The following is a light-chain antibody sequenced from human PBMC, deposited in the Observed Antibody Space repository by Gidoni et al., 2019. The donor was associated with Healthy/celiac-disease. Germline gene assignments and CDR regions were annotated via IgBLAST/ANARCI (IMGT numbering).Light chain of an antibody. V-gene: IGKV3-11*01. CDR1: QIVSSY. CDR2: DAS. CDR3: QQRSNWPPWT. Sequence: EILFTPSPSTLSLSPGERATLSCSASQIVSSYLDWYQQKPGQAPRLLIYDASNRATGIPARFSGSGSGTDFTLTISSLEPEDFAVYYCQQRSNWPPWTFGQGTKVEIK. J-gene: IGKJ1*01.